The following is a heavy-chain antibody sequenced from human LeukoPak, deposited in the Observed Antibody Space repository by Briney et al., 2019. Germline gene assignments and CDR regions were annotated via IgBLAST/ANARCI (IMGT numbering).Heavy chain of an antibody. CDR3: ASTRAGNSSSWIPSYYYYYMDV. Sequence: GASVKVSCKASGYTFTSYYMHWVRQAPGQGLEWMGIINPSGGSTSYAQKFQGRVTMTRDMSTSTVYMELSSLRSEDTAVYYRASTRAGNSSSWIPSYYYYYMDVWGKGTTVTVSS. CDR1: GYTFTSYY. CDR2: INPSGGST. V-gene: IGHV1-46*01. J-gene: IGHJ6*03. D-gene: IGHD6-13*01.